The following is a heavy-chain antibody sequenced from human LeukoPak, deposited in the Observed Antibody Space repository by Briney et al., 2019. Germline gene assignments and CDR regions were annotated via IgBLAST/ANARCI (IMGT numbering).Heavy chain of an antibody. CDR1: GFTFSDYA. D-gene: IGHD3-10*01. Sequence: GGSLRLSCAGSGFTFSDYATSWVRQAPGKGLEWVSGISNSGGRTDYADSVKGRFTISRDNSKNTLYLQMNSLRAEDTAVYYCAKGRGSGSYFGIDPWGQGTLVTVSS. CDR3: AKGRGSGSYFGIDP. J-gene: IGHJ5*02. V-gene: IGHV3-23*01. CDR2: ISNSGGRT.